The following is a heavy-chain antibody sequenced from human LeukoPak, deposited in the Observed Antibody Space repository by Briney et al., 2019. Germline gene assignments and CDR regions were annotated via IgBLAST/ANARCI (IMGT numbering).Heavy chain of an antibody. CDR1: GGTFSSYA. Sequence: GASVKVSCKASGGTFSSYAISWVRQAPGQGLEWMGGIIPIFGTANYAQKFQDRVTITADESTSTAYMELSSLRSEDTAVYYCATPGYSYGYSVKYYFDYWGQGTLVTVSS. V-gene: IGHV1-69*13. J-gene: IGHJ4*02. D-gene: IGHD5-18*01. CDR3: ATPGYSYGYSVKYYFDY. CDR2: IIPIFGTA.